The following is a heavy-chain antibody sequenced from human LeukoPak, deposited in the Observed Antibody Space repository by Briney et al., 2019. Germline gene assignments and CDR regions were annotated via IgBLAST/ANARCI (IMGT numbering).Heavy chain of an antibody. V-gene: IGHV4-30-4*01. Sequence: SQTLSLTSTVSGGSISSGDYYWSWIRQPPGKGLEWIGYIYYSGSTYYNPSLKSRVTISVDTSKNQFSLKLSSVTAADTAVYYCARWGVIGLYYFDYWGQGTLVTVSS. D-gene: IGHD3-10*01. CDR1: GGSISSGDYY. CDR2: IYYSGST. CDR3: ARWGVIGLYYFDY. J-gene: IGHJ4*02.